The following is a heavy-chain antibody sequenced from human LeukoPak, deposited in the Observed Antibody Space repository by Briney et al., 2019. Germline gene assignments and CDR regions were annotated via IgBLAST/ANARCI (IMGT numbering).Heavy chain of an antibody. CDR2: INHSGST. D-gene: IGHD4-17*01. V-gene: IGHV4-34*01. J-gene: IGHJ4*02. CDR1: GGSFSGYY. CDR3: ARLRYYGDYVDY. Sequence: SETLSLTCAVYGGSFSGYYWSWIRQPPGKGLEWIGEINHSGSTNYNPSLKSRVTISVDTSKNQFSLKLSSVTAADTAVYYCARLRYYGDYVDYWGQGTLVTVSS.